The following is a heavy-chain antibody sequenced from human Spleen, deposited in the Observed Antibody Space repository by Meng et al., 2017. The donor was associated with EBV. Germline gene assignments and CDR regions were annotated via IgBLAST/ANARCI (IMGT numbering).Heavy chain of an antibody. V-gene: IGHV1-69*01. D-gene: IGHD3-9*01. CDR3: ARAPYDILTGYRTGALDY. CDR2: LIPMSEAP. J-gene: IGHJ4*02. Sequence: QVQLAQSGAEVKKPGSSVKVPCKTSGGIFRSDAISWVRQAPGQGLEWMGGLIPMSEAPHYAQKFQGRVTITADESTSTHYMDLSGLRSEDTAVYYCARAPYDILTGYRTGALDYWGQGTLVTVSS. CDR1: GGIFRSDA.